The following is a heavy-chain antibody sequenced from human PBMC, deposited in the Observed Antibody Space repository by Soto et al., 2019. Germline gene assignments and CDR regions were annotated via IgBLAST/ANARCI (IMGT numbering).Heavy chain of an antibody. CDR3: ARDPYDSSGYYYVEGVGY. Sequence: EVQLVESGGGLVKPGGSLRLSCAASGFTLSSYGMNWVRQAPGKGLEWVSSISSSSSYIYYADSVKGRFTISRDNAKNALYLQMNSLRAEDTAVYYCARDPYDSSGYYYVEGVGYWGQGTLVTVSS. J-gene: IGHJ4*02. CDR1: GFTLSSYG. D-gene: IGHD3-22*01. V-gene: IGHV3-21*01. CDR2: ISSSSSYI.